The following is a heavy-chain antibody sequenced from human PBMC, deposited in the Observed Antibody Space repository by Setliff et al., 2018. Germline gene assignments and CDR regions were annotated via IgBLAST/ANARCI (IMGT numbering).Heavy chain of an antibody. D-gene: IGHD3-10*01. V-gene: IGHV3-49*04. Sequence: GVLRLSCTASGFTFGDYAMSWVRQAPGKGLEWVGFIRSKAYGGTTEYAASVKGRFTISRDDSKSIAYLQMNSLKTEDTAVYYCTRDGEGDYYYYYMDVWGKGTTVTVSS. CDR1: GFTFGDYA. J-gene: IGHJ6*03. CDR2: IRSKAYGGTT. CDR3: TRDGEGDYYYYYMDV.